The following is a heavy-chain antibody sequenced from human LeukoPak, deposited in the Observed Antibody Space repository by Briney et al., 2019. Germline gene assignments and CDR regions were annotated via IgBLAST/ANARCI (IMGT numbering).Heavy chain of an antibody. J-gene: IGHJ3*02. CDR2: INPNSGGT. CDR3: ARANYFDSSGYLTADAFDI. CDR1: GYIFTGYY. D-gene: IGHD3-22*01. V-gene: IGHV1-2*02. Sequence: ASVKVSCKASGYIFTGYYIHWVRQAPGQGLEWMGSINPNSGGTNYAQKFQGRVTMTRDTSISTAYMELSGLRSDDTAVCYCARANYFDSSGYLTADAFDIWGQGTMVTVSS.